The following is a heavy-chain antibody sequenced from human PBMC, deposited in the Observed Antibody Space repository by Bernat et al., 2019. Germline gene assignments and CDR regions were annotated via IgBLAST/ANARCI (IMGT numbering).Heavy chain of an antibody. D-gene: IGHD6-6*01. CDR3: AREYSSSSGQTIDI. J-gene: IGHJ3*02. Sequence: EVQLVESGGGLVQPGGSLRVSCAASRFTFSNYWMHWVRQAPGKGLVWVSRINTDGSSTTYADSVKGRFTISRDNAKNTLYLQMNILGVEDTAIYYCAREYSSSSGQTIDIWGQGTMVTVSS. CDR2: INTDGSST. V-gene: IGHV3-74*01. CDR1: RFTFSNYW.